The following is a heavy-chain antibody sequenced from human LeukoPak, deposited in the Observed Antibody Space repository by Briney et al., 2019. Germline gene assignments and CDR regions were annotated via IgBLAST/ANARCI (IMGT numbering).Heavy chain of an antibody. CDR3: AREGVMWFGELLYEEYYFDY. CDR1: GFTFNTYG. D-gene: IGHD3-10*01. V-gene: IGHV3-30*03. CDR2: ISSDGTNK. Sequence: GGSLRLSCAASGFTFNTYGMHWVRQAPGKGLEWVAVISSDGTNKYYADSVKGRFTISRDNSKNTLYLQMNSLRAEDTAVYYCAREGVMWFGELLYEEYYFDYWGQGTLVTVSS. J-gene: IGHJ4*02.